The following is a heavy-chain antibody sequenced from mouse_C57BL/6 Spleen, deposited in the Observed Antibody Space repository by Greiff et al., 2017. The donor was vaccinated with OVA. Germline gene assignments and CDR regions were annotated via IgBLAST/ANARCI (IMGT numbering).Heavy chain of an antibody. J-gene: IGHJ3*01. CDR3: ATRGSNQPWFAY. Sequence: QVQLKQSGAELVKPGASVKISCKASGYAFSSYWMNWVKQRPGKGLEWIGQIYPGDGDTNYNGKFKGKATLTADKSSSTAYMQLSSLTSEDSAVYFCATRGSNQPWFAYWGQGTLVTVSA. CDR2: IYPGDGDT. D-gene: IGHD1-1*01. CDR1: GYAFSSYW. V-gene: IGHV1-80*01.